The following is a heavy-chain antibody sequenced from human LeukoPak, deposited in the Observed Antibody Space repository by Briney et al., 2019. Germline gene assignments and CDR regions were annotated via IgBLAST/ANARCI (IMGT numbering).Heavy chain of an antibody. D-gene: IGHD6-19*01. Sequence: PGGSLRLSCAASRFTFISYGMSWVRQAPGKGLEWVSAISGSGGGTYYADSVKGRFTIAIDNSKNTLYLQMNSLRAEDTAVYYCAISTSGSFGYWGQGTLVTVSS. J-gene: IGHJ4*02. CDR1: RFTFISYG. CDR2: ISGSGGGT. V-gene: IGHV3-23*01. CDR3: AISTSGSFGY.